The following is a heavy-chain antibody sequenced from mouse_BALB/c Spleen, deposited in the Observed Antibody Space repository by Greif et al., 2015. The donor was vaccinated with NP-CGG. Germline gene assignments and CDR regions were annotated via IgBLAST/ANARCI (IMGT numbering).Heavy chain of an antibody. CDR1: GFNIKDTY. J-gene: IGHJ4*01. CDR3: ALYYYAMDY. Sequence: EVKVEESGAELVKPGASVKLSCTASGFNIKDTYMHWVKQRPEQGLEWIGRIDPANGNTKYDPKFQGKATITADTSSNTAYLQLSSLTSEDTAVYYCALYYYAMDYWGQGTSVTVSS. CDR2: IDPANGNT. V-gene: IGHV14-3*02.